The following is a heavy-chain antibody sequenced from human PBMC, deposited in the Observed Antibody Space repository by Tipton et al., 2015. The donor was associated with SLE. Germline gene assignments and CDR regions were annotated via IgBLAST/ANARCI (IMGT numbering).Heavy chain of an antibody. V-gene: IGHV1-18*01. CDR3: ARSIVASTDFDF. CDR2: ISTYSGTT. D-gene: IGHD5-12*01. Sequence: QSGPEVKKPGASVKVSCKTSGFTFTSSGISWARQAPGQGLEWMGWISTYSGTTNYAQQLQGRVSMTTDTSTSTAYMELRGLRSDDTAVYYCARSIVASTDFDFWGQGTLVTVSA. J-gene: IGHJ4*02. CDR1: GFTFTSSG.